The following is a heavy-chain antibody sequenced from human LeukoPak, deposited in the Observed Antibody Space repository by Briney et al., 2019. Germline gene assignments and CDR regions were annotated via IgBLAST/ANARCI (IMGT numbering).Heavy chain of an antibody. CDR1: GGSISSSNW. CDR2: IYHNGST. J-gene: IGHJ5*02. V-gene: IGHV4-4*02. CDR3: AVYCGGDCYSGVNNWFDP. Sequence: PSGTLSLTCAVSGGSISSSNWWSWVRQPPGKGLEWIGEIYHNGSTNYNPSLKSRVTISVDKSKNQFSLKLSSVTAADTAVYYCAVYCGGDCYSGVNNWFDPWGQGTLVTVSS. D-gene: IGHD2-21*02.